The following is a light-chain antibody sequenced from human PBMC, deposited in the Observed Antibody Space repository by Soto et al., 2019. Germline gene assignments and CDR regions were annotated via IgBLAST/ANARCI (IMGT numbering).Light chain of an antibody. Sequence: IQLTQSPSSLSASVGDRVTITCRASQGVSSYLAWYQQKPGKAPNLLIYVTSTLQSGVPSRFSGSGSGTDFTLTISSLQPEDFATYHCQQHNSYPLTLGGGTKVDIK. CDR2: VTS. V-gene: IGKV1-9*01. CDR1: QGVSSY. CDR3: QQHNSYPLT. J-gene: IGKJ4*01.